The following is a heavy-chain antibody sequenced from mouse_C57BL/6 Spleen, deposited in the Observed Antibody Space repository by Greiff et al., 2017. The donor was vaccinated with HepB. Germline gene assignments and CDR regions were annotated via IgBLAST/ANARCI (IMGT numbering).Heavy chain of an antibody. CDR1: GFSLTSYG. D-gene: IGHD1-1*01. CDR2: IWSDGST. V-gene: IGHV2-6-1*01. CDR3: ARHIHYYGSSFMDY. Sequence: QVQLQQSGPGLVAPSQSLSITCTVSGFSLTSYGVHWVRQPPGKGLEWLVVIWSDGSTTYNSALKSRLSISKDNSKSQVFLKMNSLQTDDTAMYYCARHIHYYGSSFMDYWGQGTSVTVSS. J-gene: IGHJ4*01.